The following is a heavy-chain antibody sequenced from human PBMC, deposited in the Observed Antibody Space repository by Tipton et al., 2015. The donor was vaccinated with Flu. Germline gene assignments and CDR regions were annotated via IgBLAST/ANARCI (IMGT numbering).Heavy chain of an antibody. Sequence: TLSLTCSVSGSSIGGAYCWGWIRQFPGKGLEWIGTVSRPGSTVYNPSLKSRVTISIDTSKNQFSLNMKSVTAADMAVYYCARGSDNANVYLDYWGRGTLVTVSS. V-gene: IGHV4-38-2*02. CDR1: GSSIGGAYC. D-gene: IGHD6-19*01. CDR3: ARGSDNANVYLDY. J-gene: IGHJ4*02. CDR2: VSRPGST.